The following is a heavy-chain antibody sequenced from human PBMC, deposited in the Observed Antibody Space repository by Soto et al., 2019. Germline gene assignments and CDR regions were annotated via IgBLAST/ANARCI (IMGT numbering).Heavy chain of an antibody. J-gene: IGHJ4*02. CDR1: GFTFTSSA. D-gene: IGHD2-15*01. V-gene: IGHV1-58*01. CDR2: IVVGSGNT. Sequence: QMQLVQSGPEVKKPGTSVKVSCKASGFTFTSSAVQWVRQARGQRLEWIGWIVVGSGNTNYAQKFQERVTITRDMSTSTAYMELSSLRSEDTAVYYCAAREVVAANGFFFDYWGQGTLATVSS. CDR3: AAREVVAANGFFFDY.